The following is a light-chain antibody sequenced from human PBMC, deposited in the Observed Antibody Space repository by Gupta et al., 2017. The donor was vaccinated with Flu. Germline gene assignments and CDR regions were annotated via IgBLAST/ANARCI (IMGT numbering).Light chain of an antibody. J-gene: IGKJ1*01. CDR3: IQQLKTFSWT. V-gene: IGKV2-28*01. Sequence: CYLQKPGQSPHLLIYLGSNHASAVPDRFSGSGSCANFSPKIIRMEAEDVSVYYCIQQLKTFSWTFGHGTKVEIK. CDR2: LGS.